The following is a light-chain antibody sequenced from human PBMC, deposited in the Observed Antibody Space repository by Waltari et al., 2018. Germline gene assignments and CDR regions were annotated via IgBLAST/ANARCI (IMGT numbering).Light chain of an antibody. Sequence: EIVLTQSPATLSLSPGERVTLSCRASQSVNNYLAWYQQIPGQAPRLLIYDASNRATDIPARFSGSGSGTDFTLTISSLEPEDFAVYYCQQRRSWPITFGQGTRLEIK. V-gene: IGKV3-11*01. CDR3: QQRRSWPIT. CDR1: QSVNNY. J-gene: IGKJ5*01. CDR2: DAS.